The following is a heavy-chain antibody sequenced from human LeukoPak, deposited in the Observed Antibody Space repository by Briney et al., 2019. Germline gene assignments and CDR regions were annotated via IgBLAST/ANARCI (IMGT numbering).Heavy chain of an antibody. V-gene: IGHV1-46*01. CDR1: GYTFTSYY. Sequence: ASVKVSCKASGYTFTSYYMHWVRQAPGQGLEWMGIINPSGGSTSYAQKFQGRVTMTRDTSTSTVYMELSSLRSEDTAVYYCAKGGWYIDVTAMDRDYFDYWGQGTLVTVSS. J-gene: IGHJ4*02. CDR3: AKGGWYIDVTAMDRDYFDY. CDR2: INPSGGST. D-gene: IGHD2-21*02.